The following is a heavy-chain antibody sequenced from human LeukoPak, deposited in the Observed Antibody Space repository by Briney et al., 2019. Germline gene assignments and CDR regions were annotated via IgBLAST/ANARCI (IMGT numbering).Heavy chain of an antibody. V-gene: IGHV4-31*03. CDR3: ARVFGVVTASRGLNWFDP. J-gene: IGHJ5*02. Sequence: PSETLTLTCTVSGVSISSGGYYWSWIRQHPGKGLEWIGYIYYSGSTYYNPSLKSRVTISVDTSKNQFSLKLSSVTAADTAVYYCARVFGVVTASRGLNWFDPWGQGTLVTVS. CDR1: GVSISSGGYY. D-gene: IGHD2-21*02. CDR2: IYYSGST.